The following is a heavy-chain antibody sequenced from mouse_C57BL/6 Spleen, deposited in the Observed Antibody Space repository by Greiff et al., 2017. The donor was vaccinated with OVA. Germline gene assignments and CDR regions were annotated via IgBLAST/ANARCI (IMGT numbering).Heavy chain of an antibody. Sequence: QVQLQQSGAELVRPGTSVKVSCKASGYAFTNYLIEWVKQRPGQGLEWIGVFNPGSGGTNYNEKFKGKATLTADKSSSTAYMQLSSLTSEDSAVYFCARDSSGYFDYWGQGTTLTVSS. CDR1: GYAFTNYL. D-gene: IGHD3-2*02. CDR3: ARDSSGYFDY. CDR2: FNPGSGGT. J-gene: IGHJ2*01. V-gene: IGHV1-54*01.